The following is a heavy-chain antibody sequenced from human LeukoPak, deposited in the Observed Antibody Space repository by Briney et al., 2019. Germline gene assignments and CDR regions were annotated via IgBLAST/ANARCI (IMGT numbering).Heavy chain of an antibody. Sequence: GRSLRLSCAATGFTFSSYAMHWVRQAPGKGLEWVAVISYDGSNKYYADSVKGRFTISRDSSKNTLYLQMNSLRAEDTAVYYCARDVGNSGFDYWGQGTLVTVSS. V-gene: IGHV3-30-3*01. D-gene: IGHD4-23*01. CDR1: GFTFSSYA. J-gene: IGHJ4*02. CDR3: ARDVGNSGFDY. CDR2: ISYDGSNK.